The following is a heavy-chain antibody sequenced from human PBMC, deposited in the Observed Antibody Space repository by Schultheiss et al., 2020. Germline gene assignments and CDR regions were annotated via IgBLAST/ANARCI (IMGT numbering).Heavy chain of an antibody. CDR2: ISAHNGNT. J-gene: IGHJ2*01. V-gene: IGHV1-18*04. CDR3: ATGGGMPWYFDL. CDR1: RYSFTSYG. D-gene: IGHD4-23*01. Sequence: ASVKVSCKASRYSFTSYGISWVRQAPGQGLEWMGWISAHNGNTNYAQKVQGRVTMTEDTSTDTAYMELSSLRSEDTAVYYCATGGGMPWYFDLWGRGTLVTVSS.